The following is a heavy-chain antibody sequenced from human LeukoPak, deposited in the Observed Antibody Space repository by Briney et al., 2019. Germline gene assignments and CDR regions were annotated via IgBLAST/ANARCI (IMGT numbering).Heavy chain of an antibody. CDR2: INPQGGTT. Sequence: ASVKVSCKASGGTFSSYAISWVRQAPGQGLEWIGMINPQGGTTSYAQKFQDRVTMTRDTSTSTVYMQLSSLRFEDTAVYYCARGGVRDTSGWSNWYLDLWGRGTLVTVSS. CDR3: ARGGVRDTSGWSNWYLDL. D-gene: IGHD3-22*01. J-gene: IGHJ2*01. CDR1: GGTFSSYA. V-gene: IGHV1-46*01.